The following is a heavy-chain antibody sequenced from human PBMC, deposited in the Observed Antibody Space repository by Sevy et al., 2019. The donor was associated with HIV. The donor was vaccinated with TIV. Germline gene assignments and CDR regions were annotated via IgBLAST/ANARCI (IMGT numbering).Heavy chain of an antibody. CDR3: ARGNWGPYCSSTSCQHDPFDY. Sequence: ASVKVSCKASGYTFTSYGISWVRQAPGQGLEWMGWISAYNGNTNYAQKLQGRVTMTTDTSTSTAYMELRSLRSDDTAGYYCARGNWGPYCSSTSCQHDPFDYWGQGTLVTVSS. J-gene: IGHJ4*02. CDR1: GYTFTSYG. D-gene: IGHD2-2*01. V-gene: IGHV1-18*01. CDR2: ISAYNGNT.